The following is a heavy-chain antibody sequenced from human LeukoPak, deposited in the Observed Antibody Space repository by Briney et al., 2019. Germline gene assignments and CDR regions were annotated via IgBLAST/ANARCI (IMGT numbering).Heavy chain of an antibody. CDR1: GFIFSDHW. V-gene: IGHV3-74*01. J-gene: IGHJ4*02. CDR3: VRERNNFWSGHHSIFDS. D-gene: IGHD3-3*01. Sequence: GGALRLSCAASGFIFSDHWMHWVRQAPGKGLVWLSRINNDGSSTIYADSVKGRFTFSRDNAENTLFLEMSSLRVEDTAVYYCVRERNNFWSGHHSIFDSWGQGTLVTVSS. CDR2: INNDGSST.